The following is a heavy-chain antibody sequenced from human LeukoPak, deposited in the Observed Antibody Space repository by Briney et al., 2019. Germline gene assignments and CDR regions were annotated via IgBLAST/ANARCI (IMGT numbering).Heavy chain of an antibody. D-gene: IGHD4-23*01. Sequence: GGSLRLSCAASGFTFDDYGMSWVRQAPGKGLEWVSGINWNGGSTGYADSVKGRFTISRDNAKNSLYLQMNSLRAEDTALYHCARGRDYAYGGHGLDYWGQGTLVTVSS. CDR1: GFTFDDYG. CDR3: ARGRDYAYGGHGLDY. J-gene: IGHJ4*02. CDR2: INWNGGST. V-gene: IGHV3-20*01.